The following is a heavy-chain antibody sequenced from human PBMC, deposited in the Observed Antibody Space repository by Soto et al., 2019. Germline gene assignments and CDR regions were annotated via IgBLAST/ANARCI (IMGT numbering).Heavy chain of an antibody. J-gene: IGHJ6*02. CDR3: ARRYCSGGNCYSGMDV. CDR2: MIPISGTT. Sequence: SVKVFCKASGGTFSTHAIIWVRQAPGHGLVWMRGMIPISGTTYYTQKFQGRVTITADEPTSTAFMELSSLKSDDTAVFYCARRYCSGGNCYSGMDVWGQGTMVTVSS. D-gene: IGHD2-15*01. CDR1: GGTFSTHA. V-gene: IGHV1-69*13.